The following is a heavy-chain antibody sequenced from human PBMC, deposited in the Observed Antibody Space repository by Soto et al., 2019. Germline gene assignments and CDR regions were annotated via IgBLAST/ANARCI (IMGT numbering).Heavy chain of an antibody. CDR2: INAGNGNT. CDR3: ARSIVVVTALYY. J-gene: IGHJ1*01. D-gene: IGHD2-21*02. Sequence: GASVKVSCKASGYTFTSYAMHWVRQAPGQRLEWMGWINAGNGNTKYSQKFQGRVTITRDTSASTAYMELSSLRSEDTAVYYCARSIVVVTALYYWGQGTLVTVSS. CDR1: GYTFTSYA. V-gene: IGHV1-3*01.